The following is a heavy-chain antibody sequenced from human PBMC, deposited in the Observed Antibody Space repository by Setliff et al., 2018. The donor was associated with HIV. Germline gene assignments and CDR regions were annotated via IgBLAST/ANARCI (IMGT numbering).Heavy chain of an antibody. CDR2: IYQSGST. V-gene: IGHV4-39*01. CDR1: GASISSSNSY. CDR3: ARLGVAVAGSQTTYSYYYMDV. J-gene: IGHJ6*03. Sequence: PSETLSLTCAVYGASISSSNSYWGWIRQPPGKRLEWLGSIYQSGSTSYNPSLSSRLTISVDTSKNQVSLRLSSVTAADTGVYYCARLGVAVAGSQTTYSYYYMDVWGKGTTVTVSS. D-gene: IGHD6-19*01.